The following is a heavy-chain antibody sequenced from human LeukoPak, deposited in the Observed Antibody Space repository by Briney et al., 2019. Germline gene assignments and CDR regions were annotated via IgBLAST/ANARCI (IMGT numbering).Heavy chain of an antibody. J-gene: IGHJ4*02. CDR3: ARQISAAAIDY. CDR2: IYHSGRT. CDR1: GGSISSSNW. V-gene: IGHV4-4*02. D-gene: IGHD6-13*01. Sequence: SETLSLTCAVSGGSISSSNWWSWVRQPPGKGLEWIGEIYHSGRTNYNPSLKSRVTISVDKTKNQFSLKLSSVTAADTAVYYCARQISAAAIDYWGQGTLVTVSS.